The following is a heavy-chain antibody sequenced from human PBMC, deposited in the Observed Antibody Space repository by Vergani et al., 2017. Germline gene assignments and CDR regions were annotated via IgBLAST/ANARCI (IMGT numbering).Heavy chain of an antibody. Sequence: EVQLVESGGGLVQPGRSLRLSCTASGFTFGDYAMSWVRQAPGKGLEWVGFIRSKAYGGTTEYAASVKGRLTISRDDSKSIAYLQMNSLKTEDTAGYYCTRWGGQLERPGGGSFDYWGQGTLVTVSS. V-gene: IGHV3-49*04. CDR2: IRSKAYGGTT. J-gene: IGHJ4*02. CDR3: TRWGGQLERPGGGSFDY. D-gene: IGHD1-1*01. CDR1: GFTFGDYA.